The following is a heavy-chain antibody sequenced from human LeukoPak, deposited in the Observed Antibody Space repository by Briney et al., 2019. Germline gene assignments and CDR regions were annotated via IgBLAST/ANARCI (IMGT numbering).Heavy chain of an antibody. CDR3: ARRHTYSPPYFDY. V-gene: IGHV4-59*08. CDR1: GGSISSYY. CDR2: IYHSGST. Sequence: NPSETLSLTCTVSGGSISSYYWSWIRQPPGKGLEWIGYIYHSGSTNYNPSLKSRVTISVDTSKNQFSLNLSSVTAADTAVYYCARRHTYSPPYFDYWGQGTPVTVSS. J-gene: IGHJ4*02. D-gene: IGHD1-26*01.